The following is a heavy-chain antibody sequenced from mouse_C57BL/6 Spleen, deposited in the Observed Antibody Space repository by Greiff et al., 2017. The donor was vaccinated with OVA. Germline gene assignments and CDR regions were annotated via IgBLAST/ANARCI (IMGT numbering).Heavy chain of an antibody. CDR1: GFNIKDDY. CDR2: IDPENGDT. CDR3: TTPLTGTYGFAY. Sequence: VQLKESGAELVRPGASVKLSCTASGFNIKDDYMHWVKQRPEQGLEWIGWIDPENGDTEYASKFQGKATITADTSSNTAYLQLSSLTSEDTAVYYCTTPLTGTYGFAYWGQGTLVTVSA. J-gene: IGHJ3*01. D-gene: IGHD4-1*01. V-gene: IGHV14-4*01.